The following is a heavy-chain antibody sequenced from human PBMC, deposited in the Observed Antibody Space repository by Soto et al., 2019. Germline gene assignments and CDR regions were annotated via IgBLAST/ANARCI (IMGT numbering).Heavy chain of an antibody. CDR2: IYHSGST. Sequence: PSETLSLTCAVSGGSISSGGYSWSWIRQPPGKGLEWIGYIYHSGSTYYNPSLKSRVTISVDRSKNQFSLKLSSVTAADTAVYYCARGGNDYVWGSYQRWYNWFDPWGPGTLVTVSS. D-gene: IGHD3-16*02. J-gene: IGHJ5*02. CDR3: ARGGNDYVWGSYQRWYNWFDP. V-gene: IGHV4-30-2*01. CDR1: GGSISSGGYS.